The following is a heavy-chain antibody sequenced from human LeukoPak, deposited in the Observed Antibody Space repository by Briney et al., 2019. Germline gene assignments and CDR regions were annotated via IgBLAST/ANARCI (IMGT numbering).Heavy chain of an antibody. Sequence: ASVKVSCKASGGTFSSYAISWVRQAPGQGLEWMGGIIPTFGTANYAQKFQGRVTMTRDTSASTVYMELSSLRSEDTAVYYCASVYKHGMDVWGQGTTVTVSS. J-gene: IGHJ6*02. V-gene: IGHV1-69*05. CDR2: IIPTFGTA. CDR1: GGTFSSYA. D-gene: IGHD5-24*01. CDR3: ASVYKHGMDV.